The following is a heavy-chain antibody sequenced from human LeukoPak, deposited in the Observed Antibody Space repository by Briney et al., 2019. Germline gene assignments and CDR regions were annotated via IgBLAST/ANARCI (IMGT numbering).Heavy chain of an antibody. CDR3: ARGNPLDY. D-gene: IGHD1-14*01. V-gene: IGHV4-61*02. J-gene: IGHJ4*02. CDR2: IYTSGST. Sequence: SQTLSLTCTVSGGSMSSGSCYWNWIRQPAGQGLEWIGRIYTSGSTNYNPSLKSRVTISLDASKKQFSLKLTSVTAADSAVYYCARGNPLDYWGQGTLVTVSS. CDR1: GGSMSSGSCY.